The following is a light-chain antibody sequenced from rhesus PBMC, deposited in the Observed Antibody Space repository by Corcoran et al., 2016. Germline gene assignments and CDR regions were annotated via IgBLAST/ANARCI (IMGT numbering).Light chain of an antibody. CDR1: QGISND. CDR2: EAT. V-gene: IGKV1-25*01. J-gene: IGKJ4*01. Sequence: DIQMTQSPSSLSASVGDRVTITCRASQGISNDLAWYQQKPGETPNLLIYEATSLQSGIPSRFSGSGSWSDFTHTISSLQPEDFATYYCQHYYSTPLTCGGGTKVEIK. CDR3: QHYYSTPLT.